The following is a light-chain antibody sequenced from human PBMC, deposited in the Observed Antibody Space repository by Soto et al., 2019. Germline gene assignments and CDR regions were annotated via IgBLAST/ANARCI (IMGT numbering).Light chain of an antibody. V-gene: IGKV1-39*01. J-gene: IGKJ1*01. Sequence: DVQMTQSPSSLSASVGDRVTITCRASQSISSYLNWYQQKPGKAPKRLIYAASSLQSGVPSRFSGSESGTDFTLTISSLQPEDFATYYCQQSYSTPQTFGQGTKVEIK. CDR2: AAS. CDR3: QQSYSTPQT. CDR1: QSISSY.